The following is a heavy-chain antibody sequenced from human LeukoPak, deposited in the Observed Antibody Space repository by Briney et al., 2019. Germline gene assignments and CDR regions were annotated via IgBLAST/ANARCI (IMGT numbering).Heavy chain of an antibody. Sequence: QAGGSLRLSCAASGFRFSSYAMSWVRQAPGKGLEWVSTISGGGGSTYYADSVKGRFTISRDNSKNTLYLQMSSLRVEDTAVYYCATDYTYWGQGSLVTVSS. D-gene: IGHD4-11*01. V-gene: IGHV3-23*01. CDR1: GFRFSSYA. J-gene: IGHJ4*02. CDR2: ISGGGGST. CDR3: ATDYTY.